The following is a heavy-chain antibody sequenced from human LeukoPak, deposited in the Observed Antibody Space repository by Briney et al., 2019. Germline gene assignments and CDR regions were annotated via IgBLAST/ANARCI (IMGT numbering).Heavy chain of an antibody. CDR1: GFTFSSYW. J-gene: IGHJ5*02. CDR3: ARAERYYYDSSGYPPYGWFDP. CDR2: IKQDGSEK. Sequence: GGSLRLSCAASGFTFSSYWMSWVRQAPGKGLEWVANIKQDGSEKYYVDSVKGRFTISRDNAKNSLYLQMNSLRAEDTAVYYCARAERYYYDSSGYPPYGWFDPWGQGTLVTVSS. D-gene: IGHD3-22*01. V-gene: IGHV3-7*01.